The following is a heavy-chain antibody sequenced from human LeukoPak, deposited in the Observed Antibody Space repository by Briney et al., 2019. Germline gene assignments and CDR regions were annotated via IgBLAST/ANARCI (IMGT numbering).Heavy chain of an antibody. CDR3: ARASIVATRYYFYGMDV. CDR1: GYAFSTYA. CDR2: INAGNGNT. V-gene: IGHV1-3*01. J-gene: IGHJ6*04. D-gene: IGHD5-12*01. Sequence: ASVKVSCKASGYAFSTYAMHWVRQAPGQSLEWVGWINAGNGNTEYAQKLQDRVTITRDTSASTADMELSSLRSEDTAVYYCARASIVATRYYFYGMDVWGKGTTAIVSS.